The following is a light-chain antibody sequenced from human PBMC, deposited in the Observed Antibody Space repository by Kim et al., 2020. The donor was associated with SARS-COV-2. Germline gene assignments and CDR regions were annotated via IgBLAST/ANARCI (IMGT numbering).Light chain of an antibody. Sequence: GQSITISGTGTSSDVGGYNYVSWHQQHPGKAPKVMIYDVSSRPSGVSNRFSGSKSGNTASLTISGLQAEDEADYYCSSYTSSSTLVFGGGTQLTVL. J-gene: IGLJ2*01. CDR1: SSDVGGYNY. CDR3: SSYTSSSTLV. CDR2: DVS. V-gene: IGLV2-14*03.